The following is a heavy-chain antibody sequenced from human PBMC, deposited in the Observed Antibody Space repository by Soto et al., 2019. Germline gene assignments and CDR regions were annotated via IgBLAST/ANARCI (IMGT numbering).Heavy chain of an antibody. CDR2: INPNSGGT. CDR3: ARGKEIPDYWNFDL. Sequence: QVQLVQSGAEVKEPGASVKVSCKASGYSFTDHYMHWVRQAPGQGLEWMGWINPNSGGTKSAQQFQGRVTMTRDTSVNTTYMEVNRLTFDDTAVYYCARGKEIPDYWNFDLWGRGSLVTVSS. D-gene: IGHD2-2*02. J-gene: IGHJ2*01. CDR1: GYSFTDHY. V-gene: IGHV1-2*02.